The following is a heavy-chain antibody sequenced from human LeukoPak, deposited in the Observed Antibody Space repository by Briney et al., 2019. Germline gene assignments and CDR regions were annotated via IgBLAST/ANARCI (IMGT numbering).Heavy chain of an antibody. D-gene: IGHD5-12*01. Sequence: GGSLRLFCEASVLTFDVYAMYWARQPRGKGWEWVIGISWWCGHIGYAESMKDRFPISRDNEKHSLYVQKNTQRAEDRGLYLCARDAWRRVFYYGMDVWGQETTVAVAS. J-gene: IGHJ6*02. CDR1: VLTFDVYA. V-gene: IGHV3-9*01. CDR3: ARDAWRRVFYYGMDV. CDR2: ISWWCGHI.